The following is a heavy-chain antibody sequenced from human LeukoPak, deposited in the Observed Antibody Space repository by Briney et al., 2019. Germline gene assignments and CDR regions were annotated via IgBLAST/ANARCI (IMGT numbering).Heavy chain of an antibody. V-gene: IGHV1-46*01. CDR3: ARVGTRGPFDY. CDR2: INPSGGST. Sequence: ASVKVSCKGSGYTFTNYYMHWVRQAPGQGLEWMGIINPSGGSTSYAQKFQGRVTMTRDTSTSTVYMELSSLRSEDTAVYYCARVGTRGPFDYWGQGTLVTVSS. D-gene: IGHD3/OR15-3a*01. CDR1: GYTFTNYY. J-gene: IGHJ4*02.